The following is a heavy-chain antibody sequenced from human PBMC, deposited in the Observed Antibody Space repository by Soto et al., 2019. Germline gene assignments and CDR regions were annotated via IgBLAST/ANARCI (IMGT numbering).Heavy chain of an antibody. V-gene: IGHV1-69*01. D-gene: IGHD4-17*01. CDR2: IIPMFATA. CDR3: SICDAYGRWDY. CDR1: GGTFSSYT. Sequence: QVQLVQSGAEVRKPGSSVKVSCRASGGTFSSYTISWVRQAPGQGLEWMGGIIPMFATADYAQKFQGRLTITADESTSTAYMQLSSLRSEDTAVYYCSICDAYGRWDYCGQGTLVTVSS. J-gene: IGHJ4*02.